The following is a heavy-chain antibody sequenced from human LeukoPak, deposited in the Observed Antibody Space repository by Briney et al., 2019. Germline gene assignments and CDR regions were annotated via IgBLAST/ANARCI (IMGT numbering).Heavy chain of an antibody. J-gene: IGHJ4*02. V-gene: IGHV4-39*07. CDR2: IYYSGST. CDR3: AREVRSYGDYAYYFDY. CDR1: GGSISSSSYY. Sequence: PSGTLSLTCTVSGGSISSSSYYWGWIRQPPGKGLEWIGSIYYSGSTYYNPSLKSRVTISVDTSKNQFSLKLSSVTAADTAVYYCAREVRSYGDYAYYFDYWGQGTLVTVSS. D-gene: IGHD4-17*01.